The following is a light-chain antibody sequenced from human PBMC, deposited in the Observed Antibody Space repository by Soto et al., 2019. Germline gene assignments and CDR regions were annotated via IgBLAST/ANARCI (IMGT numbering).Light chain of an antibody. Sequence: DIQMTQSPSSLSASVGDRVTITCRASQSISNYLNWFQQKPGKAPKLLIYAASTLQGGVPSRFSGAGSGTDFTLTISSLQPEDFATYYCQQSYITPPGFGPGTKVXIK. J-gene: IGKJ3*01. V-gene: IGKV1-39*01. CDR2: AAS. CDR1: QSISNY. CDR3: QQSYITPPG.